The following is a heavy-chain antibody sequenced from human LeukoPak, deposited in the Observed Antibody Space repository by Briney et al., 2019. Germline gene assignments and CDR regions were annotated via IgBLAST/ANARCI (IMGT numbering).Heavy chain of an antibody. D-gene: IGHD3-10*01. Sequence: PSETLSLTCTVSGGSISSSSYYWGWIRQPPGKGLEWIGSIYYSGSTYYNPSLKCRVTISVDTSKNQFSLKLSSVTAADTAVYYCARKSGSGNDYWGQGTLVTVSS. CDR3: ARKSGSGNDY. CDR1: GGSISSSSYY. V-gene: IGHV4-39*01. CDR2: IYYSGST. J-gene: IGHJ4*02.